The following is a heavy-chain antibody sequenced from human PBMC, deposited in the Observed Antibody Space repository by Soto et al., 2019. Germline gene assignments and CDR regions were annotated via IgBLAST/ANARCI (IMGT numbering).Heavy chain of an antibody. CDR1: GFTFSSYA. V-gene: IGHV3-30-3*01. Sequence: GGSLRLSCAASGFTFSSYAMHWVRQAPGKGLEWVAVISHDGSNKYYADSVKGRFTISRDNSENTLYLQMNSLRAEDTAVYYCARDRVPLLYSSSSYYYGMDVWGQGTTVTVSS. J-gene: IGHJ6*02. CDR3: ARDRVPLLYSSSSYYYGMDV. D-gene: IGHD6-6*01. CDR2: ISHDGSNK.